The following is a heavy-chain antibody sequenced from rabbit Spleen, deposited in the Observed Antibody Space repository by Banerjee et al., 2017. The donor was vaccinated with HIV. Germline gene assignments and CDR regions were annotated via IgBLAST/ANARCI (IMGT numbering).Heavy chain of an antibody. CDR3: ARDTASSFSSYGMDL. D-gene: IGHD8-1*01. CDR2: IYAGSGRFT. J-gene: IGHJ6*01. Sequence: QEQLVESGGGLVQPEESLTLTCTASGFSFTSTDYMCWVRQAPGRGLEWIACIYAGSGRFTYYANWAKGRFTISKTSSTTVTLQMTSLTAADTATYFCARDTASSFSSYGMDLWGPGTLVTVS. CDR1: GFSFTSTDY. V-gene: IGHV1S45*01.